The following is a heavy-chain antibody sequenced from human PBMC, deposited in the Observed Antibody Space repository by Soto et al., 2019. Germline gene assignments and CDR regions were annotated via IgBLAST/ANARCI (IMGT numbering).Heavy chain of an antibody. Sequence: SETLSLTCTVSGGSISSSSYYWGWIRQPPGKGLEWIGSIYYSGSTYYKPSLKSRVTISVDTSKNQFSLKLSSVTAADTAVYYCARASLVVVITPWGQGTLVTVSS. CDR3: ARASLVVVITP. CDR2: IYYSGST. J-gene: IGHJ5*02. V-gene: IGHV4-39*02. D-gene: IGHD3-22*01. CDR1: GGSISSSSYY.